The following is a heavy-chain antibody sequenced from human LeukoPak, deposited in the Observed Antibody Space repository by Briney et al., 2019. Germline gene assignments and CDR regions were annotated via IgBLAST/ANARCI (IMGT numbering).Heavy chain of an antibody. CDR1: GFTFSSYA. D-gene: IGHD1-26*01. J-gene: IGHJ6*03. CDR2: VSGSGGST. V-gene: IGHV3-23*01. Sequence: GGSLRLSCAASGFTFSSYAMSWVRQAPGKGLEWVSGVSGSGGSTVYTDSVKGRFTISRDNSKNTLYLQMNSLRAEDTAAYYCARDAGQWELHYYMDVWGKGTTVTVSS. CDR3: ARDAGQWELHYYMDV.